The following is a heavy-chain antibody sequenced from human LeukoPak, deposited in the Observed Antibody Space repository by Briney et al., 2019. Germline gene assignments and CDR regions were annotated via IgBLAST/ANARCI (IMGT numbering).Heavy chain of an antibody. V-gene: IGHV1-69*13. J-gene: IGHJ4*02. CDR3: AREYYYDSSGYYDY. Sequence: SVKVSCKASGGTFSSYAISWVRQAPGQGLEWMGGITPIFGTANYAQKFQGRVTITADESTSTAYMELSSLRSEDTAVYYCAREYYYDSSGYYDYWGQGTLVTVSS. D-gene: IGHD3-22*01. CDR1: GGTFSSYA. CDR2: ITPIFGTA.